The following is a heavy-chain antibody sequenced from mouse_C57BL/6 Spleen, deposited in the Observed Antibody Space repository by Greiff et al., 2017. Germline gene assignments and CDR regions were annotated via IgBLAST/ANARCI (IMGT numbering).Heavy chain of an antibody. CDR2: INPNNGGT. CDR3: ARQGDYQFAY. J-gene: IGHJ3*01. V-gene: IGHV1-26*01. Sequence: VQLQQSGPELVKPGASVKISCKASGYTFTDYYMNWVKQSHGKSLEWIGDINPNNGGTSYNQKFKGKATLTVDKSSSTAYMELRSLTSEDSAVYYCARQGDYQFAYGGQGTLVTVSA. D-gene: IGHD1-1*02. CDR1: GYTFTDYY.